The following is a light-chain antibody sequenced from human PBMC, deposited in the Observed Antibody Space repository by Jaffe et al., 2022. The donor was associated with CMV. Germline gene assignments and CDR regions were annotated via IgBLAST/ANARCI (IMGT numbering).Light chain of an antibody. CDR3: QSYGGTSHT. Sequence: EIVLTQSPGTLSLSPGERATLSCRASQSVSNSHLAWYQQKRGQAPRLLISGTSNRATAIPDRFSGSGSGTDFTLTISRLEPEDFAVYYCQSYGGTSHTFGQGTKLEI. J-gene: IGKJ2*01. CDR2: GTS. V-gene: IGKV3-20*01. CDR1: QSVSNSH.